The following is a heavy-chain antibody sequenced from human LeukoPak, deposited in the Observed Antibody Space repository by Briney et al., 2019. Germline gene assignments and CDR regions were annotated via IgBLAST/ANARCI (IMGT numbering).Heavy chain of an antibody. CDR1: GYTFTTYG. Sequence: ASVKVSCKASGYTFTTYGISWVRQAPGQGLEWMGWISDYNGNTNYAQKLQGRVTMTTDTSTSTAYMELRSLRSDDTAVYYCARARGLGHSNPLDYWGQGTLVTVSS. V-gene: IGHV1-18*01. CDR3: ARARGLGHSNPLDY. J-gene: IGHJ4*02. D-gene: IGHD3-16*01. CDR2: ISDYNGNT.